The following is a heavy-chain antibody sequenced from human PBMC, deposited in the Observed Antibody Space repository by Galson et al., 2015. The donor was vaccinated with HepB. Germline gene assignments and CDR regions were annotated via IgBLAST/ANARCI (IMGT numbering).Heavy chain of an antibody. CDR1: GFTFSSYG. D-gene: IGHD3-22*01. CDR3: ARDKVEVGAFDI. V-gene: IGHV3-33*01. Sequence: SLRLSCAASGFTFSSYGMHWVRQAPGKGLEWVAVIWYDGSNKYYADSVKGRFTISRDNSKNTLYLQMNSLRAEDTAVYYCARDKVEVGAFDIWGQGTMVTVSS. CDR2: IWYDGSNK. J-gene: IGHJ3*02.